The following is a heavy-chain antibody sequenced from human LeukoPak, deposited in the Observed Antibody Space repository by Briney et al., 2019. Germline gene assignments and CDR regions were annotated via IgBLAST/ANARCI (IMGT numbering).Heavy chain of an antibody. CDR1: GYTFTSYG. CDR3: ARVEGRGTMVENYGMDV. CDR2: ISAYNGNT. D-gene: IGHD3-10*01. V-gene: IGHV1-18*01. Sequence: GASVKVSCKASGYTFTSYGISWVRRAPGQGLEWIGWISAYNGNTNYAQKLQGRVTMTTDTSTSTAYMELRSLRSDDTAVYYCARVEGRGTMVENYGMDVWGQGTTVTVSS. J-gene: IGHJ6*02.